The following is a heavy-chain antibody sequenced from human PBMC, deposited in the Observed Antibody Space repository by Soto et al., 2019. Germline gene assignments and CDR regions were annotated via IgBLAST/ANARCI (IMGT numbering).Heavy chain of an antibody. Sequence: GGSLRLSCAASGFTFSSYAMSWVRQAPGKGLEWVSAISGSGGSTYYADSVKGRFTISRDNSKNTLYLQMNSLRAEDTAVYYCAKVRLVVPAAIPYYFDYWGQGTLVTVSS. CDR1: GFTFSSYA. CDR3: AKVRLVVPAAIPYYFDY. V-gene: IGHV3-23*01. CDR2: ISGSGGST. J-gene: IGHJ4*02. D-gene: IGHD2-2*02.